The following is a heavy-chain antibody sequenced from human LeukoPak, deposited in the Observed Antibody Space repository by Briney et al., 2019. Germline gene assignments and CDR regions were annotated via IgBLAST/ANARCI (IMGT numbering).Heavy chain of an antibody. J-gene: IGHJ4*02. D-gene: IGHD3-22*01. Sequence: SETLSLTCAVYGGSFSGYYWSWIRQPPGKGLEWIGEINHSGSTNYNPSLKSRVIISVDTSKNQFSLKLGSVTAADTAVYYCARQSSSDYYPAYFDYWGQGTLVTVSS. CDR3: ARQSSSDYYPAYFDY. V-gene: IGHV4-34*01. CDR2: INHSGST. CDR1: GGSFSGYY.